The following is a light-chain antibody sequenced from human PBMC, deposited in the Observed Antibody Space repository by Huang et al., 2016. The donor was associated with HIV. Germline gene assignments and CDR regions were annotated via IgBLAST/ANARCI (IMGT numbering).Light chain of an antibody. Sequence: DIVMTQSPLSLPVTPGEPASISCRSSQSLLHSNGYNYFDWYLQKPGQLPQLLFYLGSYRASGVPDRFSGSGSGTDFTLKISRVEAEDVGVYYCMQALQTPTFGQGTKVEIK. CDR2: LGS. J-gene: IGKJ1*01. V-gene: IGKV2-28*01. CDR3: MQALQTPT. CDR1: QSLLHSNGYNY.